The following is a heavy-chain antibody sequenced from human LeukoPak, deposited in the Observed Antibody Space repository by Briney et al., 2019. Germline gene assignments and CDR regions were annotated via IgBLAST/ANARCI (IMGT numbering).Heavy chain of an antibody. V-gene: IGHV3-30-3*01. J-gene: IGHJ3*02. CDR2: ISHDGSNK. D-gene: IGHD4-23*01. CDR1: GFTFSSYA. Sequence: GGSLRLSCAASGFTFSSYAMHWVRQAPGKGLEWVAVISHDGSNKYYADSVKGRFTISRDNSKNTLYLQMNSLRAEDTAVYYCARVRDEDYGGNRDAFDIWGQGTMVTVSS. CDR3: ARVRDEDYGGNRDAFDI.